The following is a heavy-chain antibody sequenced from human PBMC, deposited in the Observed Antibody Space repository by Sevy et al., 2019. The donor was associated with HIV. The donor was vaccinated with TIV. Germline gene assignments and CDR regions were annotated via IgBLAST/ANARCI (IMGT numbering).Heavy chain of an antibody. CDR3: AREGGDIVVVPAAIGYYYYGMDV. J-gene: IGHJ6*02. CDR1: GFTFSSYG. D-gene: IGHD2-2*01. CDR2: IWYDGSNK. Sequence: GGSLRLPCAASGFTFSSYGMHWVRQAPGKGLEWVAVIWYDGSNKYYADSVKGRFTISRDNSKNTLYLQMNSLRAEDTAVYYCAREGGDIVVVPAAIGYYYYGMDVWGQGTTVTVSS. V-gene: IGHV3-33*01.